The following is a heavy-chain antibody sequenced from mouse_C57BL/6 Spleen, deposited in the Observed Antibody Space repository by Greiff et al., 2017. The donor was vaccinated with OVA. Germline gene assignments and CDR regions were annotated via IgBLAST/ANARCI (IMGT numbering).Heavy chain of an antibody. CDR2: IYPGSGNT. CDR3: ARDYGSSRLYYAMDY. Sequence: QVQLQQSGAELVRPGASVKLSCKASGYTFTDYYINWVKQRPGQGLEWIARIYPGSGNTYYNEKFKGKATLTAEKSSSTAYMQLSSLTSEDSAVYFCARDYGSSRLYYAMDYWGQGTSVTVSS. J-gene: IGHJ4*01. D-gene: IGHD1-1*01. V-gene: IGHV1-76*01. CDR1: GYTFTDYY.